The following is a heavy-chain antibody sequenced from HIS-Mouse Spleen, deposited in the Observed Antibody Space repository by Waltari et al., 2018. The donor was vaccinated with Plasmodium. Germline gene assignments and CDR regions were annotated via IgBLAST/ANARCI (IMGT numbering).Heavy chain of an antibody. D-gene: IGHD6-13*01. V-gene: IGHV3-7*01. CDR3: ASSWYWYFDL. Sequence: EVQLVESGGGSVQPGGSRSPSCAASGFPFGVFWMSWVRQAPGKGLEWVANIKQDGSEKYYVDSVKGRFTISRDNAKNSLYLQMNSLRAEDTAVYYCASSWYWYFDLWGRGTLVTVSS. CDR2: IKQDGSEK. CDR1: GFPFGVFW. J-gene: IGHJ2*01.